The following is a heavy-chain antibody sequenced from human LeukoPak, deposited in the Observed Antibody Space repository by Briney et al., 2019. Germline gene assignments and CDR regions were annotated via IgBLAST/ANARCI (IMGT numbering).Heavy chain of an antibody. CDR1: GFTFSSYG. J-gene: IGHJ4*02. CDR2: IYSGGST. D-gene: IGHD1-26*01. V-gene: IGHV3-53*01. Sequence: GGSLRLSCAASGFTFSSYGMHWVRQAPGKGLEWVSVIYSGGSTYYADSVKGRFTISRDNSKNTLYLQMNSLRAEDTAVYYCASGTYSTFDYWGQGTLVTVSS. CDR3: ASGTYSTFDY.